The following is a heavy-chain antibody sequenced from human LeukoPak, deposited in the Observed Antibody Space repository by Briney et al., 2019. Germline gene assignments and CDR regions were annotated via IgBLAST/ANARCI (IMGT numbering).Heavy chain of an antibody. D-gene: IGHD3-10*01. V-gene: IGHV4-4*02. Sequence: SGTLSLTCAVSGGAISSSNWWSWVRQPPGNGLEWIGQIYHSGSTNYNPSLKSRVTISVDKSKTQFSLQLSSVTAADTAVYYCARVDYGSASPPLYGMDVWGKGTTVTASS. J-gene: IGHJ6*04. CDR2: IYHSGST. CDR3: ARVDYGSASPPLYGMDV. CDR1: GGAISSSNW.